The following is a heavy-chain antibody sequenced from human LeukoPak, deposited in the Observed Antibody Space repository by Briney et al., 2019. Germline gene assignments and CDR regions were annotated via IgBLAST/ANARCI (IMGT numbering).Heavy chain of an antibody. D-gene: IGHD6-19*01. J-gene: IGHJ4*02. CDR1: GDTFTNSY. CDR2: INPSGGSA. CDR3: ARVSSSGWFDY. Sequence: GASVKVSCKASGDTFTNSYIHWVRQAPRQGLEWMGIINPSGGSATYAQKFQGRVTMTRDTSTSTVYMEVSSLRSEDTAVYYCARVSSSGWFDYWGQGTLVTVSS. V-gene: IGHV1-46*01.